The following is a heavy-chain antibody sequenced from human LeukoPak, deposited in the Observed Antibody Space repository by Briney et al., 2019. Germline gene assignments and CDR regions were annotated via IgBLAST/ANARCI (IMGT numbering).Heavy chain of an antibody. Sequence: ASVKVSCKASGGTFSSYAISWVRQAPGQGLEWMGGIIPIFGTANYAQKFQGRVTITTDESTSTAYMELSSLRSEDTAVYYCARATCGYSYTCFDYWGQGTLVTVSS. J-gene: IGHJ4*02. CDR2: IIPIFGTA. CDR1: GGTFSSYA. V-gene: IGHV1-69*05. D-gene: IGHD5-18*01. CDR3: ARATCGYSYTCFDY.